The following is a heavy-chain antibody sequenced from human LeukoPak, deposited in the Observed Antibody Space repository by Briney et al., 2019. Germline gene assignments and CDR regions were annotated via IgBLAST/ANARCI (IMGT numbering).Heavy chain of an antibody. CDR2: TYYSSKWYN. CDR1: GDSVSSNSAT. D-gene: IGHD6-13*01. CDR3: ARRIAAADRGYDY. V-gene: IGHV6-1*01. Sequence: SQTLSLTCAISGDSVSSNSATWNWIRQSPSRGLEWLGRTYYSSKWYNDYAVSVKSRITINPDASKNQFSLQLNSVTPEDTALYYCARRIAAADRGYDYWGQGTLVTVSS. J-gene: IGHJ4*02.